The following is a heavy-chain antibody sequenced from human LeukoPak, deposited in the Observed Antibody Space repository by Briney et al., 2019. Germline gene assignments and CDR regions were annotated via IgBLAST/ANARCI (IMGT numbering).Heavy chain of an antibody. CDR2: ITTYNGNT. Sequence: GASVKVSCKASSYTFTSYPISWVRQAPGQGLEWMGWITTYNGNTNYAQKLQGRVTMTTDTSTSTAYMDLRGLRSDDTAVYYCARGYDYGDYVGDFDYWGQGTLVTVSS. J-gene: IGHJ4*02. CDR3: ARGYDYGDYVGDFDY. CDR1: SYTFTSYP. D-gene: IGHD4-17*01. V-gene: IGHV1-18*01.